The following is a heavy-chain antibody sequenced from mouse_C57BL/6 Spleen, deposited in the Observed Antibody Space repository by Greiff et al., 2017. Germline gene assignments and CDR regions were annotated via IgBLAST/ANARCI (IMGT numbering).Heavy chain of an antibody. D-gene: IGHD1-1*01. CDR2: IDPEDGET. V-gene: IGHV14-2*01. CDR1: GFNIKDYY. CDR3: ARAPPSYYYGSTPYYFDY. Sequence: VQLQQSGAELVKPGASVKLSCTASGFNIKDYYMHWVKQRTEQGLAWIGRIDPEDGETKYAPKFQGKATITADTSSNTAYLQLSSLTSDDTAVYYCARAPPSYYYGSTPYYFDYWGQGTTLTVSS. J-gene: IGHJ2*01.